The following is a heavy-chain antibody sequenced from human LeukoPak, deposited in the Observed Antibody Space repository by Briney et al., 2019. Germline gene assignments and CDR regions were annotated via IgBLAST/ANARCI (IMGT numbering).Heavy chain of an antibody. Sequence: SETLSLTCTVSGGSISSGDYYWSWIRQPPGKGLEWIGYIYYSGSTYYNPSLKSRVTISVDTSKNQYSLKLSSVAAADTAVYYCAAAMVRGVSDYWGQGTLVTVSS. V-gene: IGHV4-30-4*01. D-gene: IGHD3-10*01. CDR1: GGSISSGDYY. CDR3: AAAMVRGVSDY. J-gene: IGHJ4*02. CDR2: IYYSGST.